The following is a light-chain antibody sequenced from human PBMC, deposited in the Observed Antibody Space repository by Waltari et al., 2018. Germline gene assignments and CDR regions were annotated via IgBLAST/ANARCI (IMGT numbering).Light chain of an antibody. CDR3: LLYYGDAQLGV. Sequence: QTVVTQEPSLTVSPGGTVTLTCASSTGAVTSGYYPNWFQQKPGQATGSLIYSISKKHSWTPARLSGSLRGGKAALTLSGAQPEDEAEYYCLLYYGDAQLGVFGGGTKLTVL. CDR2: SIS. CDR1: TGAVTSGYY. V-gene: IGLV7-43*01. J-gene: IGLJ3*02.